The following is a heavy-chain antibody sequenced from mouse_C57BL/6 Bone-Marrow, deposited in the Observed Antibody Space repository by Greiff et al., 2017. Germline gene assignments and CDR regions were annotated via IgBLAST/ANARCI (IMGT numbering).Heavy chain of an antibody. CDR1: GYTFTDYE. J-gene: IGHJ2*01. Sequence: QVQLQQSGAELVRPGASVTLSCKASGYTFTDYEMHWVKQTPVHGLAWIGAIDPETGGTAYNQKFKGKAILTADKSSSTAYMELRSLTSEDSAVYYCTRRAWVTTGDYWGQGTTLTVSS. CDR2: IDPETGGT. V-gene: IGHV1-15*01. CDR3: TRRAWVTTGDY. D-gene: IGHD2-2*01.